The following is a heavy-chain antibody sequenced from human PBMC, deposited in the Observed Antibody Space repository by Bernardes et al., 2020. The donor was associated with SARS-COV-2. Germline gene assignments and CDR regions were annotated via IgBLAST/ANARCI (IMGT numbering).Heavy chain of an antibody. V-gene: IGHV3-23*01. CDR2: ISGSGGST. J-gene: IGHJ6*02. D-gene: IGHD3-16*01. CDR3: AKGGGNSLPYYYYYYGMDV. CDR1: GFTFSSYA. Sequence: GGSLRLSCAASGFTFSSYAMSWVRQAPGKGLEWVSAISGSGGSTYYADSVKGRFTISRDNSKNTLYLQMNSLRAEDTAVYYCAKGGGNSLPYYYYYYGMDVWGQGTTVTVSS.